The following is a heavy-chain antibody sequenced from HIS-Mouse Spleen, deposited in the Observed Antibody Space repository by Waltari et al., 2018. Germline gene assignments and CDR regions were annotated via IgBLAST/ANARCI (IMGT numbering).Heavy chain of an antibody. CDR2: MNTNRGKK. D-gene: IGHD4-4*01. CDR1: GYTFTSYD. V-gene: IGHV1-8*01. J-gene: IGHJ4*02. CDR3: ARGHDYSNYFDY. Sequence: QVQLVQSGAEVKKPGASVKVSCKASGYTFTSYDINWVRQATGQGLEWMGWMNTNRGKKGYAKKVQGRVTMTRNTAISTAYMELSSLRSEDTAVYYCARGHDYSNYFDYWGQGTLVTVSS.